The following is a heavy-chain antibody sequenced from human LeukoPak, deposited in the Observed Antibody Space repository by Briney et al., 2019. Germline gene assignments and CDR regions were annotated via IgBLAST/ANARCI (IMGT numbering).Heavy chain of an antibody. CDR3: ARGRTIFGVVPYYFDY. CDR2: ISSSSSYI. D-gene: IGHD3-3*01. V-gene: IGHV3-21*01. CDR1: GFTFSSYS. J-gene: IGHJ4*02. Sequence: PGGSLRLSRAASGFTFSSYSMNWVRQAPGKGLEWVSSISSSSSYIYYADSVKGRFTISRDNAKNSLYLQMNSLRAEDTAVYYCARGRTIFGVVPYYFDYWGQGTLVTVSS.